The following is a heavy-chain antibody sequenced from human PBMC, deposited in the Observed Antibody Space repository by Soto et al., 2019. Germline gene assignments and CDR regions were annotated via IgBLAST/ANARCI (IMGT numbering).Heavy chain of an antibody. D-gene: IGHD2-21*01. J-gene: IGHJ3*02. CDR2: IGGGDDDR. Sequence: QLLESGGGLVQPGGSLRLSCAASGFTFNTFAMTWVRQAPGKGLEWVSSIGGGDDDRFYADSVKGRFTISRDNSKHMVFLQMNSLGAEDTAIYYCAKDRMDHNSVWDPFDIWGQGTMGTVSS. V-gene: IGHV3-23*01. CDR1: GFTFNTFA. CDR3: AKDRMDHNSVWDPFDI.